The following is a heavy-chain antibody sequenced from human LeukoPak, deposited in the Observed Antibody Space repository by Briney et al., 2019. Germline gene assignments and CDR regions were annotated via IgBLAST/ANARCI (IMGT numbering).Heavy chain of an antibody. J-gene: IGHJ4*02. D-gene: IGHD6-19*01. Sequence: GASVKASCKASGYTFTGYYMHWVRQAPGQGLEWMGWINPNSGGTNYAQKFQGRVTMTRDTPISTAYMELSRLRSDDTAVYYCARDRTRTGYSSGWYHDYGGQGTLVTVSS. CDR1: GYTFTGYY. V-gene: IGHV1-2*02. CDR3: ARDRTRTGYSSGWYHDY. CDR2: INPNSGGT.